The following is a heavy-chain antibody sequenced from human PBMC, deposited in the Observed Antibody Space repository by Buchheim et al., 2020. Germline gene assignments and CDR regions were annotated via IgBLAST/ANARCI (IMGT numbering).Heavy chain of an antibody. D-gene: IGHD1-26*01. CDR3: ARASVGARGGMDV. J-gene: IGHJ6*02. CDR2: INHSGST. Sequence: QVQLQQWGAGLLKPSETLSLTCAVYGGFFSGYYWSWIRQPPGKGLEWIGEINHSGSTNYNPSLKSRVTISVDTSKNQFSLKLSSVTAADTAVYYCARASVGARGGMDVWGQGTT. CDR1: GGFFSGYY. V-gene: IGHV4-34*01.